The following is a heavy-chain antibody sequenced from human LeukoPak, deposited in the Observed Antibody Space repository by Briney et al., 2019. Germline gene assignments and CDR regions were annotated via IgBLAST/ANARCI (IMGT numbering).Heavy chain of an antibody. J-gene: IGHJ3*02. D-gene: IGHD3-16*02. Sequence: PGGSLRLSCAASGFTFSSYAMSRVRQAPGKGLEWVSAISGSGGSTYYADSVKGRFTISRDNSKNTLYLQMNSLRAENTAVYYCAKDGRGGVIVMDAFDIWGQGTMVTVSS. CDR2: ISGSGGST. CDR1: GFTFSSYA. CDR3: AKDGRGGVIVMDAFDI. V-gene: IGHV3-23*01.